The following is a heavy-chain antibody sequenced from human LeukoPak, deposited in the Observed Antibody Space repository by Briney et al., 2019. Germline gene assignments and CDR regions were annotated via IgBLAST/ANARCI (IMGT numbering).Heavy chain of an antibody. CDR2: ISSSSSYI. CDR1: GFAFSSYR. J-gene: IGHJ4*02. CDR3: ARDILVVVAALDY. V-gene: IGHV3-21*01. D-gene: IGHD2-15*01. Sequence: GGSLRLSCAASGFAFSSYRMNWVRQAPGKGLEWVSSISSSSSYIYYADSVKGRFTISRDNAKNSLYLQMNSLRAEDTAVYYCARDILVVVAALDYWGQGTLVTVSS.